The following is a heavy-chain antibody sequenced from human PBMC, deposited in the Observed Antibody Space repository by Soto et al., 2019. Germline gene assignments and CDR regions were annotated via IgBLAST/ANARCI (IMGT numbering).Heavy chain of an antibody. CDR1: GGSISSSSYY. D-gene: IGHD5-18*01. J-gene: IGHJ6*03. Sequence: SETLSLTCPVSGGSISSSSYYWGWIRQPPGKGLEWIGSIYYSGSTYYNPSLKSRVTISVDTPKNQFSLKLSSVTAADTAVYYCARQDGYVMDVWGKGTTVTVSS. CDR3: ARQDGYVMDV. CDR2: IYYSGST. V-gene: IGHV4-39*01.